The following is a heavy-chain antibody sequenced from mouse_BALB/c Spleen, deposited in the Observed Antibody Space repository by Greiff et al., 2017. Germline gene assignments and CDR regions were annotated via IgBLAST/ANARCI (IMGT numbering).Heavy chain of an antibody. CDR1: GFTFSSYA. CDR3: ARRGVYDYDAWFAY. J-gene: IGHJ3*01. CDR2: ISSGGST. Sequence: EVKLVESGGGLVKPGGSLKLSCAASGFTFSSYAMSWVRQTPEKRLEWVASISSGGSTYYPDSVKGRFTISRDTARNILYLQMSSLRSEDTAMYYCARRGVYDYDAWFAYWGQGTLVTVSA. V-gene: IGHV5-6-5*01. D-gene: IGHD2-4*01.